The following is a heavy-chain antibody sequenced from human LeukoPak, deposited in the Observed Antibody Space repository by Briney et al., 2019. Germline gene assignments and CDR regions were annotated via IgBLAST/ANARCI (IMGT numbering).Heavy chain of an antibody. CDR2: IIPIFGTA. Sequence: ASVTVSCKASGGTFSSYAISWVRQAPGQGLKWMGGIIPIFGTANYAQNFQGRVTITADESTSTAYMELSSLRSEDTAVYYCARGVLEPLARHAFDIWGQGTMVTVSS. CDR1: GGTFSSYA. V-gene: IGHV1-69*13. J-gene: IGHJ3*02. D-gene: IGHD1-1*01. CDR3: ARGVLEPLARHAFDI.